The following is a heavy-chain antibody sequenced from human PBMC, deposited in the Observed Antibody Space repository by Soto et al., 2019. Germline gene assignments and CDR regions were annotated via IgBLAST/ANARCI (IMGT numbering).Heavy chain of an antibody. CDR1: GYTFTSYG. CDR3: ARVGYCSSTSCYWWFDP. V-gene: IGHV1-18*04. D-gene: IGHD2-2*01. Sequence: ASVKVSCKASGYTFTSYGISWARQAPGQGLEWMGWISAYNGNTNYAQKLQGRVTMTTDTSTSTAYMELRSLRSDDTAVYYCARVGYCSSTSCYWWFDPWGQGTLVTVSS. CDR2: ISAYNGNT. J-gene: IGHJ5*02.